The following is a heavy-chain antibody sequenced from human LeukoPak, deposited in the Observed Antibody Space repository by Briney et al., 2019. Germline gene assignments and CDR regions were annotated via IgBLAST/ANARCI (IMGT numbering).Heavy chain of an antibody. Sequence: SETLPLTCTVSGGSISSSSYYWGWIRQPPGKGLEWIGSIYYSGSTYYNPSLKSRVTISVDTSKNQFSLKLSSVTAADTAVYYCARGPYGDYLSWFDPWGQGTLVTVSS. CDR1: GGSISSSSYY. V-gene: IGHV4-39*01. CDR3: ARGPYGDYLSWFDP. D-gene: IGHD4-17*01. CDR2: IYYSGST. J-gene: IGHJ5*02.